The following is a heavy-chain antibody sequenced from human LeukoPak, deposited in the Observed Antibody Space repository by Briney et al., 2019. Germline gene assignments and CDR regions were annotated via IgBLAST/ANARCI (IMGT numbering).Heavy chain of an antibody. D-gene: IGHD3-3*01. Sequence: GGSLRLSCAASGFTFSDYYMSWIRQAPGKGLEWVSYISSSGSTIYYADSVKGRFTISRDNSKNTLYLQMNSLRAEDTAVYYCAGVKYDLVPLYYYYGMDVWGQGTTVTVSS. J-gene: IGHJ6*02. V-gene: IGHV3-11*01. CDR1: GFTFSDYY. CDR2: ISSSGSTI. CDR3: AGVKYDLVPLYYYYGMDV.